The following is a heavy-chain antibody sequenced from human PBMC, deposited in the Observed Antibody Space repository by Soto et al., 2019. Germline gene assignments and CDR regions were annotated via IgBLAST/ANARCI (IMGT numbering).Heavy chain of an antibody. J-gene: IGHJ4*02. CDR2: ISDGGGST. Sequence: PGGSLRLSCAASGFSFSKNAMSWVRQAPGKGLEWVSAISDGGGSTYYADSVKGRLTISRDNSKNTLYLQMNSLRAEDTALYYCARALCGGTSCHGGNFDYWGQGTLVTVSS. CDR1: GFSFSKNA. D-gene: IGHD2-2*01. V-gene: IGHV3-23*01. CDR3: ARALCGGTSCHGGNFDY.